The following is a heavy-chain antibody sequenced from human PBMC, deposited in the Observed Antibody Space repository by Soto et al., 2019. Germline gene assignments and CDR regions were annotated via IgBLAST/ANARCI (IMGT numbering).Heavy chain of an antibody. V-gene: IGHV4-39*01. J-gene: IGHJ5*02. CDR3: VCLRQQHGPNWFDP. CDR2: IYYSGST. D-gene: IGHD6-13*01. CDR1: GGSISSSSYY. Sequence: QLQLQESGPGLVKPSETLSLTCTVSGGSISSSSYYWGWIRQPPGKGLEWIGSIYYSGSTYYNPSLKSRVTISVDTSKNQFSLKLSSVTAADTAVYYCVCLRQQHGPNWFDPWGQGTLVTVSS.